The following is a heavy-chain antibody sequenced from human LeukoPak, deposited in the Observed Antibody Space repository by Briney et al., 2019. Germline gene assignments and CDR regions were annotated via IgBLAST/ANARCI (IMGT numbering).Heavy chain of an antibody. Sequence: ASVKVSCKVSGYTLTELSMHWGRQAPGKGLGWRGGFEPEDGETIYAQKFQGRVTMTEDTSTDTAYMELSSLRSEDTAVYYCATSRYSSSWYPYYGMDVWGQGTTVTVSS. CDR2: FEPEDGET. CDR3: ATSRYSSSWYPYYGMDV. V-gene: IGHV1-24*01. D-gene: IGHD6-13*01. J-gene: IGHJ6*02. CDR1: GYTLTELS.